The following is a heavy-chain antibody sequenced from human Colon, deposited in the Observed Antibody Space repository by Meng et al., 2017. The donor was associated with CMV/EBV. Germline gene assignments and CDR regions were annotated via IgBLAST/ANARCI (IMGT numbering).Heavy chain of an antibody. D-gene: IGHD6-6*01. V-gene: IGHV3-7*01. CDR3: STYGSSH. CDR1: GSSFRNPG. Sequence: GESLKISSAGSGSSFRNPGMMWVRRAPGKGLEWVAKTNEDGSDKYYVGSVKGRFTISRDNAKNSLYQQMNSLRAADTAVYYCSTYGSSHWGQGTLVTVSS. CDR2: TNEDGSDK. J-gene: IGHJ4*02.